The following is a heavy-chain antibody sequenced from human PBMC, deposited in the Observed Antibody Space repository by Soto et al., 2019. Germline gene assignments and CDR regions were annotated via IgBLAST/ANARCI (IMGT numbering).Heavy chain of an antibody. CDR2: IIPMFDTA. CDR1: GGTFGRNA. J-gene: IGHJ3*01. CDR3: ARPQGSGWRFNALDF. Sequence: QVVLVQSGAEVKNPGSSVKVSCKASGGTFGRNAINWVRQAPGPGFEWMGGIIPMFDTANHAQKFRDRIMITADESTNTAYLELNNLRSEDTAIYYCARPQGSGWRFNALDFWGQGTMVTVSS. V-gene: IGHV1-69*01. D-gene: IGHD6-19*01.